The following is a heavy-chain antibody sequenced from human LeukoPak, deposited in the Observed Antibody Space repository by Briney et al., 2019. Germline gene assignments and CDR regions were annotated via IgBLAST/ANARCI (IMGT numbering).Heavy chain of an antibody. J-gene: IGHJ6*02. CDR3: ARGKREGIMITFGGVRSPMDV. Sequence: PGGSLRLSCAASGFTFSSYAMSWVRQAPGKGLEWVSAISGSGGSTYYADSVKGRFTISRDNSKNTLYLQMNSLRAEDTAVYYCARGKREGIMITFGGVRSPMDVWGQGTTVTVSS. CDR1: GFTFSSYA. D-gene: IGHD3-16*01. V-gene: IGHV3-23*01. CDR2: ISGSGGST.